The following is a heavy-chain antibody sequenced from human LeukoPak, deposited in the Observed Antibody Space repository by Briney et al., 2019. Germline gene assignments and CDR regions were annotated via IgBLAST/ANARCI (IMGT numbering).Heavy chain of an antibody. Sequence: GGSLRLSCAASGFTFSSYAMSWVRQAPGKGLEWVSAISGSGGSTYYADSVKGRFTISRDNSKNTLYLQMNCLGAEDTAVYYCAKGSSTSCYSFVDYWGQGTLVTVSS. CDR3: AKGSSTSCYSFVDY. CDR2: ISGSGGST. V-gene: IGHV3-23*01. CDR1: GFTFSSYA. D-gene: IGHD2-2*02. J-gene: IGHJ4*02.